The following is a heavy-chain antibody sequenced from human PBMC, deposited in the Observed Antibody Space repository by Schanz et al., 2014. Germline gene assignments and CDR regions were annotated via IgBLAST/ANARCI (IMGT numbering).Heavy chain of an antibody. CDR1: GYTFTDYH. D-gene: IGHD3-10*01. CDR3: AREGTIIRGLTGWFDP. CDR2: INPNSGGT. V-gene: IGHV1-2*06. J-gene: IGHJ5*02. Sequence: QGHLVQSGAEVKKPGASVKVSCKASGYTFTDYHIHWVRQAPGQGLEWMGRINPNSGGTNFAQKFQGRVTVTRDTSISTAYMELGSLRFDDTAEYHCAREGTIIRGLTGWFDPWGQGTLVTVSS.